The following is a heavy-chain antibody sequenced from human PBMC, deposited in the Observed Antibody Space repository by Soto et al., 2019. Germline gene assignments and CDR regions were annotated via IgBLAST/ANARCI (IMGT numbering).Heavy chain of an antibody. CDR2: IIPIFGTA. J-gene: IGHJ1*01. CDR3: ARDPSYYYDSSGSSSYFQH. V-gene: IGHV1-69*05. D-gene: IGHD3-22*01. CDR1: GGTFSSYA. Sequence: SVKVSCKASGGTFSSYAISWVRQAPGQGLEWMGGIIPIFGTANYAQKLQGRVTMTTDTSTSTAYMELRSLRSDDTAVYYCARDPSYYYDSSGSSSYFQHWGQGTLVTVSS.